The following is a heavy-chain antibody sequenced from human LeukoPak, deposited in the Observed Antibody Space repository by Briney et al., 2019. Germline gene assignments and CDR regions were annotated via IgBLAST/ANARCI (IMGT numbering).Heavy chain of an antibody. J-gene: IGHJ4*02. V-gene: IGHV3-23*01. Sequence: GGSLRLSCAASGFTFSSCAMSWVRQAPGKGLEWVSTIIDSGNSIYYADSVEGRFTISRDNSKDTPYLQMDSLRAGDTAVYYCAKDPIFSGSYGVFDSWGQGTLVTVSS. CDR3: AKDPIFSGSYGVFDS. CDR2: IIDSGNSI. CDR1: GFTFSSCA. D-gene: IGHD1-26*01.